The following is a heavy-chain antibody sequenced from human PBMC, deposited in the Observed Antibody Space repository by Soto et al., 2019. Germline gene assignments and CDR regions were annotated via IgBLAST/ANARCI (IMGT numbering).Heavy chain of an antibody. J-gene: IGHJ3*02. D-gene: IGHD5-18*01. CDR3: ARGVDTAMVLDAFDI. CDR2: ISSSSSYI. Sequence: GGSLRLSCAASGFTFSSYSVNWVRQAPGKGLEWVSSISSSSSYIYYADSVKGRFTISRDNAKNSLYLQMNSLRAEDTAVYYCARGVDTAMVLDAFDIWGQGTMVTVSS. V-gene: IGHV3-21*01. CDR1: GFTFSSYS.